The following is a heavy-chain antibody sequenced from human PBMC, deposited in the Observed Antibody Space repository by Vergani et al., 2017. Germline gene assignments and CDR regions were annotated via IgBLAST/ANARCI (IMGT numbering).Heavy chain of an antibody. V-gene: IGHV3-74*03. J-gene: IGHJ6*02. CDR2: IKSDGSIT. CDR1: GFSFNSYW. CDR3: ANSVIAGNVGVAYFGMDV. D-gene: IGHD2/OR15-2a*01. Sequence: DVHLAESGGGFFQPGGSLRLSCSASGFSFNSYWMHWVRQVPGKGLLWVSRIKSDGSITAYADSVKGRFTISRDNAQNTLYLQMNSLRTEDTAVYFCANSVIAGNVGVAYFGMDVWGRGTTVTVSS.